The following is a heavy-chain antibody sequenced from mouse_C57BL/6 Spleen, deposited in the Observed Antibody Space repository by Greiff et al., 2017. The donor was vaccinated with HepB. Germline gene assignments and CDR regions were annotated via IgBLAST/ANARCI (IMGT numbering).Heavy chain of an antibody. D-gene: IGHD2-9*01. CDR3: TRAYYGYDVPYFDV. CDR2: ISSGGDYI. CDR1: GFTFSSYA. Sequence: EVKLVESGEGLVKPGGSLKLSCAASGFTFSSYAMSWVRQTPEKRLEWVAYISSGGDYIYYAGTVKGRFTISRDNARNTLYLQMSSLKSEDTAMYYCTRAYYGYDVPYFDVWGTGTTVTVSS. J-gene: IGHJ1*03. V-gene: IGHV5-9-1*02.